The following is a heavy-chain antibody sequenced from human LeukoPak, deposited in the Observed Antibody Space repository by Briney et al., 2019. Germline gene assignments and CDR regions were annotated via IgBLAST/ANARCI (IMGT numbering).Heavy chain of an antibody. CDR2: ISGSGGST. Sequence: GGSLTLSCAASGFTFSSYDMHWVRQAPGKGLEWVSAISGSGGSTYYADSVKGRFTISRDNSKNTLYLQMNSLRAEDTAVYYCANSGYYYSFDYWGQGTLVTVSS. D-gene: IGHD3-22*01. J-gene: IGHJ4*02. CDR3: ANSGYYYSFDY. V-gene: IGHV3-23*01. CDR1: GFTFSSYD.